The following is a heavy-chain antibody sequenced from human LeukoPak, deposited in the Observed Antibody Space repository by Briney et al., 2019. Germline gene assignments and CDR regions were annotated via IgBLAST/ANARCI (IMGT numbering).Heavy chain of an antibody. CDR1: GFTFSSYW. CDR2: IKQDGSEK. CDR3: ARDTRWLQLRIFDY. J-gene: IGHJ4*02. D-gene: IGHD5-24*01. V-gene: IGHV3-7*01. Sequence: GGSLRPSCAASGFTFSSYWMSWVRQAPGKGLEWVANIKQDGSEKYYVDSVTGRFTISRDNAKNSLYLQMNSLRAEDTAVYYCARDTRWLQLRIFDYWGQGTLVTVSS.